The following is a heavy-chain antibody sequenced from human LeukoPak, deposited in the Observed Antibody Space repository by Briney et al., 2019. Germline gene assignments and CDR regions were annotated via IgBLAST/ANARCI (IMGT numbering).Heavy chain of an antibody. CDR1: GFTFSSYG. J-gene: IGHJ4*02. CDR2: ISYDGSNK. Sequence: GGSLRLSCAASGFTFSSYGMHWVRQAPGKGLEWVAVISYDGSNKYYADSVKGRFTISRDNSKNTLYLQMNSLRAEDTAVYYCAKDPTAYDIIYYFDYWGQGTLVTVSS. V-gene: IGHV3-30*18. CDR3: AKDPTAYDIIYYFDY. D-gene: IGHD3-9*01.